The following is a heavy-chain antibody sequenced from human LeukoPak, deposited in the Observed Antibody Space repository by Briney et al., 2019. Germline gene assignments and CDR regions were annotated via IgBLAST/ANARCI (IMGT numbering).Heavy chain of an antibody. D-gene: IGHD3-10*01. Sequence: GGSLRLSCAASGFTFSSFAMSWVRQAPGKGLEWVSGISDSGGYTYYADSVKGRFTISRDNSKNTLYLHMNSLRAEDTAVYYCAKPGNFASRSYSDWGQGTLVTVSS. J-gene: IGHJ4*02. CDR2: ISDSGGYT. V-gene: IGHV3-23*01. CDR3: AKPGNFASRSYSD. CDR1: GFTFSSFA.